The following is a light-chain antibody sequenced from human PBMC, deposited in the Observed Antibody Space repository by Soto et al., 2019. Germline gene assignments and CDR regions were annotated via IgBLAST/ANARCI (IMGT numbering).Light chain of an antibody. CDR2: DVS. V-gene: IGKV3D-15*01. CDR1: QGVTTN. CDR3: QQYNNWPFS. J-gene: IGKJ5*01. Sequence: EIVMTQSPASLSVSPGERVTLSCRAGQGVTTNFAWYQQKTGQSPRLLIYDVSTRATGVPARFSGIGSETDFTLTISGLQSEDSAVYFCQQYNNWPFSFGQGTRLEIK.